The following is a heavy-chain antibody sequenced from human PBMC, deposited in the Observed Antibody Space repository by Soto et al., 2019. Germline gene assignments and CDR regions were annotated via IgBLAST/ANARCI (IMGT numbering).Heavy chain of an antibody. CDR1: GGSISSSSYY. CDR3: ARRLWFGEFNYYYGMDV. D-gene: IGHD3-10*01. Sequence: SETLSLTCTVSGGSISSSSYYWGWIRQPPGKGLEWIGSIYYSGSTYYNPSLKSRVTISVDTSKNQFSLKLSSVTAADTAVYYCARRLWFGEFNYYYGMDVWGQGTTVT. CDR2: IYYSGST. V-gene: IGHV4-39*01. J-gene: IGHJ6*02.